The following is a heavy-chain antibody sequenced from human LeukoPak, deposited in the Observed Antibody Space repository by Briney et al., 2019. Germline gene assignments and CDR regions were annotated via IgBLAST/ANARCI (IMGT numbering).Heavy chain of an antibody. Sequence: SETLSLTCTVSGGSISSSSYYWGWIRQPPGKGLEWIGSIYYSGSTYYNPSLKSRVTISVDTSKNQFSLKLSSVTAADTAVYYCARLSRISWSEKLSLYNWFDPWGQGTLVTVSS. CDR2: IYYSGST. D-gene: IGHD6-13*01. V-gene: IGHV4-39*07. CDR3: ARLSRISWSEKLSLYNWFDP. CDR1: GGSISSSSYY. J-gene: IGHJ5*02.